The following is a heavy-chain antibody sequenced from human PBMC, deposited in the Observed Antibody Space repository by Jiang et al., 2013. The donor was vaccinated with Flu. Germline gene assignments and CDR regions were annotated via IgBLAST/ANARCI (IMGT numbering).Heavy chain of an antibody. Sequence: GLEWVANIKQDGSEIYYVDSVKGRFTISRDNAKNSLYLQMNSLRAEDTAVYYCARRYFDYWGQGTLVTVSS. CDR3: ARRYFDY. J-gene: IGHJ4*02. V-gene: IGHV3-7*01. CDR2: IKQDGSEI.